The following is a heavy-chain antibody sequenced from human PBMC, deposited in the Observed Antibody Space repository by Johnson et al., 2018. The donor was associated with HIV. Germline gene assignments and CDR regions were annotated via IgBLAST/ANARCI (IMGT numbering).Heavy chain of an antibody. J-gene: IGHJ3*02. CDR1: GFTFSSYA. CDR3: ARDPEIAARADAFDI. D-gene: IGHD6-6*01. Sequence: VQLVESGGGLVQPGGSLRLSCVASGFTFSSYAMSWVRQAPGKGLEWVSGITGSSASRYYADSVKGRFTISRDNAKNSLYLQMNSLRGEDTAVYYCARDPEIAARADAFDIWGQGTMVTVSS. V-gene: IGHV3-23*04. CDR2: ITGSSASR.